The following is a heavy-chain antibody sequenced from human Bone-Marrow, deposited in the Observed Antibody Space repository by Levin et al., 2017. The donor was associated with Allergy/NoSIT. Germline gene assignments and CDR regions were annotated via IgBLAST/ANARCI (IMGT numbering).Heavy chain of an antibody. J-gene: IGHJ4*02. CDR3: AQQRGGTYNFDF. CDR1: GFSFSSHS. V-gene: IGHV3-23*01. D-gene: IGHD6-25*01. Sequence: GGSLRLSCAASGFSFSSHSMTWVRQAPGKGLEWVSSISYTGRNTYYADSVKGRFTNSRDNSNNTLYLQMDSLRAEDTAVYYYAQQRGGTYNFDFWGQGMLVTVSS. CDR2: ISYTGRNT.